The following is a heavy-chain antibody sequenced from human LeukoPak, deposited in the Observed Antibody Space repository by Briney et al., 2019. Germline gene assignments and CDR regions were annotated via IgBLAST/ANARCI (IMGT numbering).Heavy chain of an antibody. CDR1: GFTFSDYA. D-gene: IGHD1-7*01. J-gene: IGHJ4*02. CDR2: ISKDGSDK. V-gene: IGHV3-30-3*01. CDR3: ARDYWWNYDY. Sequence: GGSLRLSCAASGFTFSDYAMHWVRQAPGKGLEWVAVISKDGSDKYYPGSVRGRFTISRDNSKNTIYLQVDSLRAEDTAIYYCARDYWWNYDYWGQGTLVTVSS.